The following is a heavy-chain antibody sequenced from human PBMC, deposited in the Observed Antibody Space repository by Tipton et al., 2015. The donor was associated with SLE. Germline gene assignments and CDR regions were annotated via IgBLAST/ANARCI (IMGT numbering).Heavy chain of an antibody. J-gene: IGHJ6*03. D-gene: IGHD3-3*01. Sequence: SLRLSCAASGFTVSSNYMSWVRQAPGKGLEWVSVIYSGGSTYYADSVKGRFTISRDNSKNTLYLQMNSLRAEDTAVYYCAKAYDFWVYMDVWGKGTTVTVSS. V-gene: IGHV3-53*01. CDR1: GFTVSSNY. CDR2: IYSGGST. CDR3: AKAYDFWVYMDV.